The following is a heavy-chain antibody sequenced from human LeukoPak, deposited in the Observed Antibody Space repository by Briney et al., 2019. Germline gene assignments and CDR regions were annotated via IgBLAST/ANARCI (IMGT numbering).Heavy chain of an antibody. Sequence: SQTLSLTCAISGESVSSNTAASNSIRQSPSRGLEWLGRTYYRSKWYNNYAVSVKSRISINPDTSKNQLSLQLKSVTPEDTAVYFCAREQTGDQKFHLWGQGTLVTVSS. J-gene: IGHJ4*03. V-gene: IGHV6-1*01. D-gene: IGHD7-27*01. CDR3: AREQTGDQKFHL. CDR2: TYYRSKWYN. CDR1: GESVSSNTAA.